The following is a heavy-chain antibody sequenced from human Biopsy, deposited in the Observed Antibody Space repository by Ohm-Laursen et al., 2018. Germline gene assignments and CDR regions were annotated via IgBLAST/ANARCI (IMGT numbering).Heavy chain of an antibody. Sequence: SLRLSCAASGFTFSNYAMSRVRQAPGKGLEWVSTITSSGGSTYFADSVKGRFTISRDNSKNRLYLQMNSLRGEDTAVYYCAKQGATILSSFDSWGQGTLVTVSS. CDR3: AKQGATILSSFDS. V-gene: IGHV3-23*01. CDR2: ITSSGGST. CDR1: GFTFSNYA. D-gene: IGHD3-9*01. J-gene: IGHJ5*01.